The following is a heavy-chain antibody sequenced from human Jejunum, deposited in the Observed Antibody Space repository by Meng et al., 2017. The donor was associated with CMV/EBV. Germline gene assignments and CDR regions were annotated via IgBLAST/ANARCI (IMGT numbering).Heavy chain of an antibody. CDR2: INPSGGTT. Sequence: GYTFTSYYIHWVRQAPGQGLEWMGLINPSGGTTNLAQKFQDRVTMTRDTSTNTVYMELKSLKSEDTAVYYCARDLIVVTGTGIDSWGQGTPVTSPQ. CDR1: GYTFTSYY. D-gene: IGHD3-10*01. CDR3: ARDLIVVTGTGIDS. V-gene: IGHV1-46*01. J-gene: IGHJ5*01.